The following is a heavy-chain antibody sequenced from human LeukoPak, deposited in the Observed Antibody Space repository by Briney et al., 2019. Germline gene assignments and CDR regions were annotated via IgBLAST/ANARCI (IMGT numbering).Heavy chain of an antibody. CDR1: GGTFSSYA. J-gene: IGHJ3*02. D-gene: IGHD2-15*01. V-gene: IGHV1-2*02. CDR2: INPNSGGT. Sequence: GASVKVSCKASGGTFSSYAISWVRQAPGQGLEWMGWINPNSGGTNYAQKFQGRVTMTRDTSNSTAYMELSRLRSDDTAVYYCARRYCSGGSCYTYDAFDIWGQGTMVTVSS. CDR3: ARRYCSGGSCYTYDAFDI.